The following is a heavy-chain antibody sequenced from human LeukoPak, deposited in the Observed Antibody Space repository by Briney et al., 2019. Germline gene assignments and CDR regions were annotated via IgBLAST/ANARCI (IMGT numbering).Heavy chain of an antibody. CDR2: IYYSGST. D-gene: IGHD4-17*01. J-gene: IGHJ4*02. CDR1: GGSISSYY. V-gene: IGHV4-59*12. Sequence: SETLSLTCTVSGGSISSYYWSWIRQPPGKGLEWIGYIYYSGSTYYNPSLKSRVTISVDTSKNQFSLKLSSVTAADTAVYYCARDPGYGDADYWGQGTLVTVSS. CDR3: ARDPGYGDADY.